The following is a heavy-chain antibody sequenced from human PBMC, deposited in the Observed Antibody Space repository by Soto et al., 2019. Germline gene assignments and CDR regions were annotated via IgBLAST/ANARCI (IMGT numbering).Heavy chain of an antibody. CDR2: IYSGGTT. J-gene: IGHJ6*02. CDR3: ARDTSVGLIWVLDV. D-gene: IGHD1-26*01. CDR1: GFTVGRNY. Sequence: EVQVVETGGGLIQPGGSLRLSCAASGFTVGRNYMTWVREAPGKGLEWGSVIYSGGTTYYADSVKGRFTISRDNPKNMLFLQMNSLSAGDTAVYYCARDTSVGLIWVLDVLGQGTTVTVSS. V-gene: IGHV3-53*02.